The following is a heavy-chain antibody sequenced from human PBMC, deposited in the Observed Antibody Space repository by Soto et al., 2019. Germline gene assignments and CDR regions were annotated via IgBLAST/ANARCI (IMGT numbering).Heavy chain of an antibody. Sequence: GGSLRLSCAASGFTFSTYAMSWVRQAPGKGLEWVSAITGGGNGKYYADSVKGRFTVSGDNSKNTVYLQMHNLKAEDTAVYYCAKDVEHYYDTSAQSDYWGQGTLVTVSS. V-gene: IGHV3-23*01. D-gene: IGHD3-22*01. CDR3: AKDVEHYYDTSAQSDY. J-gene: IGHJ4*02. CDR2: ITGGGNGK. CDR1: GFTFSTYA.